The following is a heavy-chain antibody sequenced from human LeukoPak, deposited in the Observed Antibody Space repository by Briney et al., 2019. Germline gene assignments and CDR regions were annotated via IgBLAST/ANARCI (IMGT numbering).Heavy chain of an antibody. CDR2: IWYDGSNK. Sequence: GGSLRLPCAASGFTFSSYGMHWVRQAPGKGLEWVAVIWYDGSNKYYADSLKGRFTISRDNSKNTLYLQMNSLRAEDTAVYYCAKGYCSGGSCYSSDWFDPWGQGTLVTVSS. V-gene: IGHV3-33*06. CDR1: GFTFSSYG. D-gene: IGHD2-15*01. CDR3: AKGYCSGGSCYSSDWFDP. J-gene: IGHJ5*02.